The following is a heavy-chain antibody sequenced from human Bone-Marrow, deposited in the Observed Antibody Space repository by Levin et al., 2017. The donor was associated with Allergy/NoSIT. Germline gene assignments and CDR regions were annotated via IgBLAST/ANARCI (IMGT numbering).Heavy chain of an antibody. V-gene: IGHV3-11*05. Sequence: GESLKISCAASGFTFSDYYMAWIRQAPGKGLEWVSYVSRSGTYTNYADSVTGRFTISRDDAKSSLYLQMNNLRAEDRGVYFCARGVFSGDAFDIWGPGTRVVVST. J-gene: IGHJ3*02. CDR2: VSRSGTYT. D-gene: IGHD3-3*02. CDR3: ARGVFSGDAFDI. CDR1: GFTFSDYY.